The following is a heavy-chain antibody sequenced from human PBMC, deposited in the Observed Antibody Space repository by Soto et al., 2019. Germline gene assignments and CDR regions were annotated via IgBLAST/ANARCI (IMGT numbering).Heavy chain of an antibody. CDR3: ARGGPPYGLDY. D-gene: IGHD4-17*01. CDR2: INGDGSAT. CDR1: GFTLRDYW. V-gene: IGHV3-74*01. J-gene: IGHJ4*02. Sequence: PGGSLRLSCVASGFTLRDYWMHWVRQVPGKGLDWVSHINGDGSATDTAGSVKGRFAASRDNVKNTLYLQMNSLRVEDTAVYYCARGGPPYGLDYWGQGALVTVSS.